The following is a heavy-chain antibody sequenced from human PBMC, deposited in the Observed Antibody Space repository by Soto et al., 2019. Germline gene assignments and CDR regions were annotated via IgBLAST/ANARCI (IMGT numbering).Heavy chain of an antibody. J-gene: IGHJ4*02. CDR1: GGSISSISYF. CDR3: ARGRLAAAGSNYFDD. V-gene: IGHV4-39*01. Sequence: PSETLSLTCTVSGGSISSISYFWNWIRQPPGKGLEWIGNTHHSGSTYYNPSLKSRVTVSVDTSKNQFSLKLSSVTAADTAVYYCARGRLAAAGSNYFDDWGQGTLVTVSS. D-gene: IGHD6-13*01. CDR2: THHSGST.